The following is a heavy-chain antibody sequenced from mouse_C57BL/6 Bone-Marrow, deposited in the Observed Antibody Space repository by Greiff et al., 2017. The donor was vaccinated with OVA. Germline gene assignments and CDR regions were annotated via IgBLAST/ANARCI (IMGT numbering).Heavy chain of an antibody. Sequence: EVQLVESGGGLVQSGRSLRLSCATSGFTFSDFYMEWVRQAPGKGLEWIAASRNKANDYTTEYSASVKGRFIVSRDTSQSILYLQMNALRAEDTAIYYCARDALSTMGYYFDYWGQGTTLTVSS. CDR1: GFTFSDFY. CDR3: ARDALSTMGYYFDY. J-gene: IGHJ2*01. V-gene: IGHV7-1*01. CDR2: SRNKANDYTT. D-gene: IGHD2-1*01.